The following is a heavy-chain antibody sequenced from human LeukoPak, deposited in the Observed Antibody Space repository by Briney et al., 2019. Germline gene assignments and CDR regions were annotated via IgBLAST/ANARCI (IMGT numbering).Heavy chain of an antibody. Sequence: GGSLRLSCATSGFTFSSYAMSWVRQAPGKGLEWVGRIKSKTDSGTTDYAAPVKGRFTISRDDSKNTLYLQMNSLKTEDTAVYYCTTVIVSGYDYDYWGQGTLVTVSS. CDR2: IKSKTDSGTT. D-gene: IGHD5-12*01. J-gene: IGHJ4*02. V-gene: IGHV3-15*01. CDR3: TTVIVSGYDYDY. CDR1: GFTFSSYA.